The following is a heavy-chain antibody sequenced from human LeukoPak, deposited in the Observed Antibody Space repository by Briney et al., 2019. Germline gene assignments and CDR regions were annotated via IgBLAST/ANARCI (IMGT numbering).Heavy chain of an antibody. D-gene: IGHD6-13*01. Sequence: SETLSLTCTVSGGSISSSSYYWGWIRQPPGTGLEWIGNIYYSGSTYYNPSLKSRVTISVDTSKNQFSLKLSSVTAADTAVYYCARGAERYSSITNWFDPWGQGTLVTVSS. CDR2: IYYSGST. J-gene: IGHJ5*02. CDR1: GGSISSSSYY. CDR3: ARGAERYSSITNWFDP. V-gene: IGHV4-39*07.